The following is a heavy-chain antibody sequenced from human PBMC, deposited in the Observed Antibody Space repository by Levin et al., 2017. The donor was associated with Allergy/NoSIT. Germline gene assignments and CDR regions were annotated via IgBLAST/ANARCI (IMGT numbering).Heavy chain of an antibody. CDR2: INHSGST. Sequence: PSETLSLTCAVYGGSFSGYYWSWIRQPPGKGLEWIGEINHSGSTNYNPSLKSRVTISVDTSKNQFSLKLSSVTAADTAVYYCARKRGYSRLYAFDIWGQGTMVTVSS. CDR1: GGSFSGYY. D-gene: IGHD5-18*01. J-gene: IGHJ3*02. CDR3: ARKRGYSRLYAFDI. V-gene: IGHV4-34*01.